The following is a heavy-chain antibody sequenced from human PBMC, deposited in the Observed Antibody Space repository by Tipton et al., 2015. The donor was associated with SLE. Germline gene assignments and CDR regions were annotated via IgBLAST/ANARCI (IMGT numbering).Heavy chain of an antibody. Sequence: QLVQSGGGLVQPGSSLRLSCAASGFTVSSNDMSWVRQAPGKGLEWVSVTYRGGSRYLADAVKGRFTVSRDHSKNTLYLQMDSLRVEDTAVYYCVRESHNMGATFELWGQGTLVTVSS. V-gene: IGHV3-53*04. CDR1: GFTVSSND. CDR2: TYRGGSR. CDR3: VRESHNMGATFEL. J-gene: IGHJ4*02. D-gene: IGHD1-26*01.